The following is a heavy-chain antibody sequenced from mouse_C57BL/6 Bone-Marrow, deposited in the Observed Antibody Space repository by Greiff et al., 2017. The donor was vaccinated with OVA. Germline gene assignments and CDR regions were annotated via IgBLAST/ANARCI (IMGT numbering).Heavy chain of an antibody. V-gene: IGHV5-12*01. D-gene: IGHD2-4*01. Sequence: EVQRVESGGGLVQPGGSLKLSCAASGFTFSDYYMYWVRQTPEKRLEWVAYISNGGGSTYYPDTVKGRFTISRDNAKNTLYLQMSRLKSEDTAMYYCARPYYDYWFAYWGQGTLVTVSA. J-gene: IGHJ3*01. CDR3: ARPYYDYWFAY. CDR1: GFTFSDYY. CDR2: ISNGGGST.